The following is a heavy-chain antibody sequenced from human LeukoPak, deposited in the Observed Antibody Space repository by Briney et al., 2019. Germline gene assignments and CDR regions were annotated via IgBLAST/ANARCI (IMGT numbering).Heavy chain of an antibody. CDR3: ARFAAGGSYYYYMDV. V-gene: IGHV3-48*01. CDR2: ISSRSSTI. J-gene: IGHJ6*03. CDR1: GFTFSDYS. Sequence: GGSLRLSCAGSGFTFSDYSMNWVRQAPGKGLEWVSYISSRSSTIYYADSVKGRFTISRDNAKNSLYLKMNSLRADDTAVYYCARFAAGGSYYYYMDVWGKGTTVTVSS. D-gene: IGHD6-25*01.